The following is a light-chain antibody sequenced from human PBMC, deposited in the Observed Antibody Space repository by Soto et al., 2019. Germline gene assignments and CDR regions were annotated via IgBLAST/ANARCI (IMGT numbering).Light chain of an antibody. CDR2: DAS. CDR1: QDISNY. V-gene: IGKV1-33*01. Sequence: DIQMTQSPSSLSASVGDRVTITCRASQDISNYLNWYQQRPGKAPKLLIYDASNLERGVPSRFSGTRSGNHFTFAITSLQPEDVATYYCQQSDSLPITVGQGTRLEI. CDR3: QQSDSLPIT. J-gene: IGKJ5*01.